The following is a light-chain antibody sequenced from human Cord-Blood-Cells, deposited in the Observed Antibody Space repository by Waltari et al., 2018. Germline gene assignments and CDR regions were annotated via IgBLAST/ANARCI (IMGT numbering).Light chain of an antibody. CDR1: QRVSSSY. J-gene: IGKJ5*01. CDR2: GAS. V-gene: IGKV3-20*01. CDR3: QQYGSSPLIT. Sequence: EIVLTQSPGTLSLSPGERATLSCRASQRVSSSYLAWYQQKPGQDPRRLSYGASSRATGIPDRFSGSGSGTDFTLTISRLEPEDFAVYYCQQYGSSPLITFGQGTRLEIK.